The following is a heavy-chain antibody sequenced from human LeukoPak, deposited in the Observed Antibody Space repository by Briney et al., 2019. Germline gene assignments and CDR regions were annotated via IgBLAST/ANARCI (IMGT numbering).Heavy chain of an antibody. CDR2: IIPIVDET. V-gene: IGHV1-69*04. Sequence: SVKVSCKASGDTFKSYGISWVRQAPGQGLEWMGRIIPIVDETDYIQKFQGRVTFTADKSTSTAYMELSGLTSEDTAVYYCAAALYIGQLLSAFDFWGQGTPVIVSS. CDR1: GDTFKSYG. D-gene: IGHD3-10*01. J-gene: IGHJ4*02. CDR3: AAALYIGQLLSAFDF.